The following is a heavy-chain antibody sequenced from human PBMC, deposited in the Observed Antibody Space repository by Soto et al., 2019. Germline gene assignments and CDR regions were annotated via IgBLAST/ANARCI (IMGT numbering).Heavy chain of an antibody. J-gene: IGHJ5*02. V-gene: IGHV1-69*02. D-gene: IGHD3-3*01. Sequence: SVKVSCKASGGTFSSYTISWVRQAPGQGLEWMGRIIPILGIANYAQKFQGRVTITADKSTSTAYMELSSLRSEDTAVYYCARLPTDFWSGYYHNWFDPWGQGTLVTVSS. CDR2: IIPILGIA. CDR3: ARLPTDFWSGYYHNWFDP. CDR1: GGTFSSYT.